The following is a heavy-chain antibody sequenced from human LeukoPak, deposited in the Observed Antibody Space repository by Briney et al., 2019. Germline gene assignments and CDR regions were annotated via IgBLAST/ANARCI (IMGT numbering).Heavy chain of an antibody. V-gene: IGHV4-39*07. CDR3: ASFLRAPGNWFDP. J-gene: IGHJ5*02. CDR1: GGSISSSSYY. Sequence: SETLSLTCTVSGGSISSSSYYWGWIRQPPGKGLEWIGSIYYSGSTYYNPSLKSRVTISVDTSKNQFSLKLSSVTAADTAVYYCASFLRAPGNWFDPWGQGTLVTVSS. D-gene: IGHD2/OR15-2a*01. CDR2: IYYSGST.